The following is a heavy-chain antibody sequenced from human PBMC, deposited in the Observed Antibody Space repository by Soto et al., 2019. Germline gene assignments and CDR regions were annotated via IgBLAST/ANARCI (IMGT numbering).Heavy chain of an antibody. CDR2: IYYSGST. Sequence: KPSETLSLTGTVSGGSISSYYWSWIRQPPGKGLEWIGYIYYSGSTNYNPSLKSRVTISVDTSKNQFSLKLSSVTAADTAVYYCARVGYCSGGSCYWFDPWGQGTLVTVSS. V-gene: IGHV4-59*01. CDR3: ARVGYCSGGSCYWFDP. J-gene: IGHJ5*02. D-gene: IGHD2-15*01. CDR1: GGSISSYY.